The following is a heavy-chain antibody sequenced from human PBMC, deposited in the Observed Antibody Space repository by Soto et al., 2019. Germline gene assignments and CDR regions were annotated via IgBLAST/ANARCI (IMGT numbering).Heavy chain of an antibody. V-gene: IGHV4-39*02. CDR2: IYYDGST. Sequence: LSLTFTVSGGSINSNNYYWAWIRQPPGKGLAWIASIYYDGSTYYNPSLKSRVSISVDTSKNHFSLKLSSATAADTAVYYCAKVVVAATRHTDFDSWGQGTLVTVSS. CDR3: AKVVVAATRHTDFDS. D-gene: IGHD2-15*01. CDR1: GGSINSNNYY. J-gene: IGHJ4*02.